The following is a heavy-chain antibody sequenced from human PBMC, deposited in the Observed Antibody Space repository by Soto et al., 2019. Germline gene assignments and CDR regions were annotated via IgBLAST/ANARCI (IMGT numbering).Heavy chain of an antibody. CDR1: GFTFSTYG. D-gene: IGHD4-17*01. CDR2: ISDSGDST. Sequence: EVQLLESGGKLVQPGGSLRLSCAASGFTFSTYGMTWVRQAPGKGLEWVSSISDSGDSTYYADSVKGRFTISRDNSKNTLFLQMNSQRAEDTAIYYCAKDHAWRRRVTTRFDYWGQGALVNV. CDR3: AKDHAWRRRVTTRFDY. J-gene: IGHJ4*02. V-gene: IGHV3-23*01.